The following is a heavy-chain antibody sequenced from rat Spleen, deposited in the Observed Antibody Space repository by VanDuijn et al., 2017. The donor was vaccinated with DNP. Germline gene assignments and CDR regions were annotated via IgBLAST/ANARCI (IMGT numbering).Heavy chain of an antibody. CDR3: TRGRALGASFDY. Sequence: EVQLVESGGGPVQPGRSLKLSCVASGFIFSNYWMTWIRQAPGKGLEWVASISSTGDNTYYSDSMKGRFTISRDNAKSTLYLQMNSLRSEDTATYYCTRGRALGASFDYWGQGVMVTVSS. CDR2: ISSTGDNT. V-gene: IGHV5-31*01. D-gene: IGHD5-1*01. J-gene: IGHJ2*01. CDR1: GFIFSNYW.